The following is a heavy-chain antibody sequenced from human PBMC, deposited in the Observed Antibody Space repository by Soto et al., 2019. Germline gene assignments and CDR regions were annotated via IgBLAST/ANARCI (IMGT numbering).Heavy chain of an antibody. J-gene: IGHJ4*02. CDR3: ARERGDRGEVRGVILYYFDY. Sequence: QVQLVESGGGVVQPGRSLRLSCAASGFTFSSYGMHWVRQAPGKGLEWVAVIWYDGSNKYYADSVKGRFTISRDNSKNTLYLQRNSLRAEDTAVYYCARERGDRGEVRGVILYYFDYWGQGTLVTVSS. CDR1: GFTFSSYG. CDR2: IWYDGSNK. D-gene: IGHD3-10*01. V-gene: IGHV3-33*01.